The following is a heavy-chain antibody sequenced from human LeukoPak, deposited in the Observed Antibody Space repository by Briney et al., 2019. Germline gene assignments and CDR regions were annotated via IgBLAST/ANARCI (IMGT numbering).Heavy chain of an antibody. CDR1: GFTFSDYA. V-gene: IGHV3-23*01. J-gene: IGHJ4*02. Sequence: GGSLRLSCAASGFTFSDYAMSWVRQAPEKGLEWVSTISHVGGTYYADSVRGRFTISRDDSKNMVYLQMDSLRAEDTAVYYCARKPVRGVALYFDYWGQGTLVTVSS. CDR3: ARKPVRGVALYFDY. D-gene: IGHD3-10*01. CDR2: ISHVGGT.